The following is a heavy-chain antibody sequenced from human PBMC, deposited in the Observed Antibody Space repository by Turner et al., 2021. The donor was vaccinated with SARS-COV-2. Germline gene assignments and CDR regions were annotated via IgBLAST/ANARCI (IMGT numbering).Heavy chain of an antibody. Sequence: EVQLVESGGGLVQPGGSLRLSCAASGFTFSSYDMHWVRQATGKGLEWGSAIGTAGDTYYPGSVKGRFTISRENAKNSLYLQMNSLRAGDTAVYYCARGYLDSSGYHNWFDPWGQGTLVTVSS. CDR2: IGTAGDT. V-gene: IGHV3-13*04. J-gene: IGHJ5*02. CDR1: GFTFSSYD. D-gene: IGHD3-22*01. CDR3: ARGYLDSSGYHNWFDP.